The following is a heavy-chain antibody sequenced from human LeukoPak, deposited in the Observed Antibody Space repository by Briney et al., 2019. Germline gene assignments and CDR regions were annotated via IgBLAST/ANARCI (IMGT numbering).Heavy chain of an antibody. CDR3: ATGYDYYADYSLLDSHPFDY. J-gene: IGHJ4*02. CDR2: IRYDGSNK. V-gene: IGHV3-30*02. Sequence: GGSLRLSCAASGFTFSSYGMHWVRQAPGKGLEWVAFIRYDGSNKYYAGSVKGRFTISRDNSKNTLYVQMNSLRAEDTALYYCATGYDYYADYSLLDSHPFDYWGQGTLVTVSS. CDR1: GFTFSSYG. D-gene: IGHD4-17*01.